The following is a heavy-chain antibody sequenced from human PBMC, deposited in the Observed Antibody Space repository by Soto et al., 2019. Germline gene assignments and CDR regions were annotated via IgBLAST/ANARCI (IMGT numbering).Heavy chain of an antibody. CDR2: IYYSGST. J-gene: IGHJ6*02. Sequence: SETLSLTCTVSGGSISSYYWSWIRQPPGKGLEWIGYIYYSGSTNYNPSLKSRVTISVDTSKNQFSLKLSSVTAADTAVYYCARDLEGDTAQKRYYYYYGMDVWGQGTTVTVS. V-gene: IGHV4-59*01. CDR3: ARDLEGDTAQKRYYYYYGMDV. CDR1: GGSISSYY. D-gene: IGHD5-18*01.